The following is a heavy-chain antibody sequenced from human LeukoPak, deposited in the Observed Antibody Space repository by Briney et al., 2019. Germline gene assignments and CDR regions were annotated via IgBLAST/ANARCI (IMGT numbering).Heavy chain of an antibody. J-gene: IGHJ4*02. CDR1: GFTFSSTW. CDR3: ARDRYYVPDY. Sequence: PGGSLRLSCAASGFTFSSTWMHWFRQGAGKGLVWVSRITSDGRTTIHADSVKGRFSISRDNAKNTLYLQMNSLRAEDTAVYYCARDRYYVPDYWGQGTLVTVSS. D-gene: IGHD3-10*02. CDR2: ITSDGRTT. V-gene: IGHV3-74*01.